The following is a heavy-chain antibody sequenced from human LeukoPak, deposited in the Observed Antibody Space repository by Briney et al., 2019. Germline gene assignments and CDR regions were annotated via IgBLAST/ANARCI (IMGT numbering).Heavy chain of an antibody. Sequence: ASVKVSCKASGYTFTSYYMHWVRQAPGQGLEWMGIINPSGGSTTYAQKFQGRVTMTRDTSTSTVYMDLSSLRSEDTAVYYCARQKVEWELLPWSAFDIWGQGTMVTVSS. CDR2: INPSGGST. V-gene: IGHV1-46*01. D-gene: IGHD1-26*01. CDR3: ARQKVEWELLPWSAFDI. J-gene: IGHJ3*02. CDR1: GYTFTSYY.